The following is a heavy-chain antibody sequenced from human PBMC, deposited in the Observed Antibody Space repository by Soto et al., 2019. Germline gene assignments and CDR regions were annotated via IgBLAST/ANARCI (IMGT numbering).Heavy chain of an antibody. CDR2: IYYSGST. J-gene: IGHJ5*02. CDR1: GGSISSYY. D-gene: IGHD6-19*01. V-gene: IGHV4-59*01. Sequence: QVQLQESGPGLVKPSETLSLTCTVSGGSISSYYWSWIRQPPGKGLEWIGYIYYSGSTNYNPSLKSRATISVDTSKNQFSLKLSSVTAADTAVYYCARGGRGIAVAGTSRGFDPWGQGTLVTVSS. CDR3: ARGGRGIAVAGTSRGFDP.